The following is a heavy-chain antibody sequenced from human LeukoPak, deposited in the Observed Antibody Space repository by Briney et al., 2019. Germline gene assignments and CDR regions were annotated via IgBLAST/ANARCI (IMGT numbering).Heavy chain of an antibody. D-gene: IGHD6-19*01. Sequence: GGSLRLSCAASGFTFSSYAMSWVRQAPGKGLEWVSAISGSGGSTYYADSVKGRFTISRDNAKNSLYLQMNSLRAEDTAVYYCARDLLGAAGYWGQGSLVTVSS. CDR3: ARDLLGAAGY. CDR1: GFTFSSYA. V-gene: IGHV3-23*01. J-gene: IGHJ4*02. CDR2: ISGSGGST.